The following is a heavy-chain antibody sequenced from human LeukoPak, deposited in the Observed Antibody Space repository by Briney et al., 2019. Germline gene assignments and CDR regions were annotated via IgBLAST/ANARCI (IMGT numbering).Heavy chain of an antibody. CDR2: IYPGDSDT. J-gene: IGHJ4*02. CDR3: ARLSGYSSWCHYFDY. Sequence: GESLKISCKGSGHSFTSYWIGWVRQKPGKGLEWMGIIYPGDSDTTYSPSFQGQVTISSDKSISTAYLQWSSLKASDTAMYYCARLSGYSSWCHYFDYWGQGTLVTVSS. V-gene: IGHV5-51*01. CDR1: GHSFTSYW. D-gene: IGHD5-12*01.